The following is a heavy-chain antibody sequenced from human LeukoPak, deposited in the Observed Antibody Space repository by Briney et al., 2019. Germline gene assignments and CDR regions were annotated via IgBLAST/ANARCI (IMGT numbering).Heavy chain of an antibody. D-gene: IGHD6-13*01. CDR2: INHSGST. V-gene: IGHV4-34*01. Sequence: SETLSLTCAVYVGSFSGYYWSWIRQPPGKGLEWIGEINHSGSTNYNPSIKSRVSISVDPSKNQFSLKLSSVTAADTAVYYCARWAQAAAGNGWFDPWGQRTLVTDSS. CDR3: ARWAQAAAGNGWFDP. CDR1: VGSFSGYY. J-gene: IGHJ5*02.